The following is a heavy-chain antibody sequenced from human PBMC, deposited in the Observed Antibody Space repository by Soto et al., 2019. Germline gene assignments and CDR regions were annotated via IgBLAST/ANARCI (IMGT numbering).Heavy chain of an antibody. CDR1: GFNFSTYS. CDR2: ISKSSFST. CDR3: ARPSEDFDDYGMDV. Sequence: GGSLRLSCAASGFNFSTYSMNWVRQAPGKGLEWVSSISKSSFSTYYADSVKGRFTISRDNAKNSLYLQMISLRAEDTAMYYCARPSEDFDDYGMDVWGQGNTVTVSS. D-gene: IGHD3-9*01. V-gene: IGHV3-21*01. J-gene: IGHJ6*02.